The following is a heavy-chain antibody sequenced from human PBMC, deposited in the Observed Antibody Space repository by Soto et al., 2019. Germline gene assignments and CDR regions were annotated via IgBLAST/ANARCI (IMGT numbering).Heavy chain of an antibody. V-gene: IGHV4-4*07. CDR2: LYTRGTT. CDR1: GASVSNFY. D-gene: IGHD3-16*01. Sequence: LSLTCSVSGASVSNFYWSWIRQSAGKGLEWIGRLYTRGTTDYNPSLKSRVTMSIDTSKNRVSLSLTSVTAADTAVYYCAKGGTYYFDSWGQGIVVTVSS. CDR3: AKGGTYYFDS. J-gene: IGHJ4*02.